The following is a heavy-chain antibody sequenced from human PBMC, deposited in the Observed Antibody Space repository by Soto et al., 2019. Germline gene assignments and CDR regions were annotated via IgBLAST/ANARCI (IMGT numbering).Heavy chain of an antibody. CDR1: GFTFSSYS. J-gene: IGHJ4*02. Sequence: EVQLVESGGGLVKPGGSLRLSCAASGFTFSSYSMNWVRQAPGKGLEWVSSISSSSSYIYYADSVKGRFTISRDNAKNALYLQTSCLRAEDTAVYYCAGDAGWEGGRNDDYWGQGTLVTVSS. CDR3: AGDAGWEGGRNDDY. CDR2: ISSSSSYI. V-gene: IGHV3-21*01. D-gene: IGHD1-26*01.